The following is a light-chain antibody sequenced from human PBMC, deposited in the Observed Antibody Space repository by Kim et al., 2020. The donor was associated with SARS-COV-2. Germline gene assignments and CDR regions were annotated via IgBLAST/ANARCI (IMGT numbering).Light chain of an antibody. CDR2: DVS. Sequence: GQSITLSCTGTRSDIGTYNYVSWYQQYPGKAPKLMIYDVSVRPSGVSNRFSGSKSGNTASLTISGLQAEDEADYYCNSYTMSSTPLFGGGTQLTVL. CDR1: RSDIGTYNY. J-gene: IGLJ2*01. CDR3: NSYTMSSTPL. V-gene: IGLV2-14*03.